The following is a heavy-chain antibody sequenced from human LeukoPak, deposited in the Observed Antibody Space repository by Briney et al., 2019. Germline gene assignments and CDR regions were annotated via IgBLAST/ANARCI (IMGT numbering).Heavy chain of an antibody. CDR2: ISYDGSNK. CDR1: GFTFSSYA. V-gene: IGHV3-30-3*01. Sequence: PGGSLRLSCAASGFTFSSYAMHWVRQAPGKGLEWVAVISYDGSNKYCADSVKGRFTISRDNSKNTLYLQMNSLRAEDTAVYYCARDHHTLDYDYVWGSYRYEYYFDYWGQGTLVTVSS. D-gene: IGHD3-16*02. CDR3: ARDHHTLDYDYVWGSYRYEYYFDY. J-gene: IGHJ4*02.